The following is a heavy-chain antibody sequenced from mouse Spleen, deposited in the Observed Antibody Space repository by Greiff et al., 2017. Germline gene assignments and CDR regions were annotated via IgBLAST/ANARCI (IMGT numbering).Heavy chain of an antibody. D-gene: IGHD4-1*01. Sequence: EVQVVESEGGLVQPGSSMKLSCTASGFTFSDYYMAWVRQVPEKGLEWVANINYDGSSTYYLDSLKSRFIISRDNAKNILYLQMSSLKSEDTATYYCAREELGDYYAMDYWGQGTSVTVSS. CDR1: GFTFSDYY. J-gene: IGHJ4*01. CDR3: AREELGDYYAMDY. V-gene: IGHV5-16*01. CDR2: INYDGSST.